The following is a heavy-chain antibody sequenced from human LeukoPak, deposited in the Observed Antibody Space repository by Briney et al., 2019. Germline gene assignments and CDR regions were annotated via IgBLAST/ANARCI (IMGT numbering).Heavy chain of an antibody. J-gene: IGHJ3*02. Sequence: GASVKVSCKASGGTFSSYAISWVRQAPGQGLEWMGGIIPIFGTANYAQKFQGRVTTTRDTSISTAYMELSRLRSDDTAVYYCARDNSWYSSSSHILDAFDIWGQGTMVTVSS. CDR2: IIPIFGTA. CDR1: GGTFSSYA. V-gene: IGHV1-69*05. D-gene: IGHD6-6*01. CDR3: ARDNSWYSSSSHILDAFDI.